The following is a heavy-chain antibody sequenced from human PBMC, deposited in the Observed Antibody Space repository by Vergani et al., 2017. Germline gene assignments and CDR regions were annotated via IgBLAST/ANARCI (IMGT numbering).Heavy chain of an antibody. CDR2: MYHSGST. D-gene: IGHD2-15*01. CDR3: TTDNQQSSLGHCSVTNCYGGVFDI. CDR1: GRSMSGYY. V-gene: IGHV4-59*01. Sequence: QVRLQESGPGLVKPSETLSLTCSVSGRSMSGYYWSWIRQPPGKELEWIGYMYHSGSTNYNPSLETRVTISGDTSKNQFSLKLNSVTAADTAVYYCTTDNQQSSLGHCSVTNCYGGVFDIWGQGTVVTVSS. J-gene: IGHJ3*02.